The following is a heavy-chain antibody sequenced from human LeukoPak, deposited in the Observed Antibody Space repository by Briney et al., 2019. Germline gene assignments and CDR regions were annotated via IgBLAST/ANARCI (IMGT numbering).Heavy chain of an antibody. V-gene: IGHV1-46*01. D-gene: IGHD2-15*01. CDR2: INPSGGST. CDR3: ARRKVVVVAATRNYYYYGMDV. CDR1: GYTFTSYY. Sequence: GASVKVSCKASGYTFTSYYMHWVRQAPGQGLEWMGIINPSGGSTSYAQKFQGRVTITADESTSTAYMELSSLRSEDTAVYYCARRKVVVVAATRNYYYYGMDVWGQGTTVTVSS. J-gene: IGHJ6*02.